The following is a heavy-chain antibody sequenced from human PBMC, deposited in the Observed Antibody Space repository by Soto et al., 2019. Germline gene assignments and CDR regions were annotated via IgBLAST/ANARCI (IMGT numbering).Heavy chain of an antibody. CDR2: INTGSGYT. D-gene: IGHD2-8*02. CDR1: GYNFSNYA. V-gene: IGHV1-18*01. Sequence: VRVSCKTSGYNFSNYAISWVRQAPGQGLEWMGWINTGSGYTNYAHDRVTMTKDASTYTAYLEVTSLRSDDTAIYYCARDRVYTGGSHADYWGQGTLLTVSS. CDR3: ARDRVYTGGSHADY. J-gene: IGHJ4*02.